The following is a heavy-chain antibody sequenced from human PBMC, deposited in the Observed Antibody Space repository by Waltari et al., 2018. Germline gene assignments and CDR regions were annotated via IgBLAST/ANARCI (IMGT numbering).Heavy chain of an antibody. CDR3: ARPQVTGWYDAFDI. CDR1: GFTFRSSA. V-gene: IGHV3-23*01. D-gene: IGHD6-19*01. Sequence: EVPLLESGGGLVQPGGYLQLSCAASGFTFRSSAMGWVRQVPGRGLEWVSVISGSGGRTYYADSVKGRFTISRDNSKNTLYLQMNSLRAEDTAVYYCARPQVTGWYDAFDIWGQGTRVTVSS. J-gene: IGHJ3*02. CDR2: ISGSGGRT.